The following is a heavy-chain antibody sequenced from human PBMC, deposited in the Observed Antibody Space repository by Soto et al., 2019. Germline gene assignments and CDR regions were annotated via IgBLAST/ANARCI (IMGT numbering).Heavy chain of an antibody. V-gene: IGHV4-59*01. CDR1: GGSISSYY. J-gene: IGHJ4*02. CDR2: IYYSGST. Sequence: LETLSLTCTVSGGSISSYYWSWIRQPPGKGLEWIGYIYYSGSTNYNPSLKSRVTISVDTSKNQFSLKLSSVTAADTAVYYCARTLKRYYFGYWGQGTLVTVSS. CDR3: ARTLKRYYFGY.